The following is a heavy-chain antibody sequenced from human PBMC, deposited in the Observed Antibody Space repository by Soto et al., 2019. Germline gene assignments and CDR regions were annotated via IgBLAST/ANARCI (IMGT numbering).Heavy chain of an antibody. Sequence: EVQLVESGGGLVKPGGSLRLSCVASGFSFYTYSIHWVRQAPGKGLEWVSSISSSGSYISYADSVKGRFTISRDNAKNSLYLQMDSLRAEDTAMYFCAKDRGRTTNAFDFWGQGTMGTVSS. D-gene: IGHD4-17*01. CDR1: GFSFYTYS. V-gene: IGHV3-21*01. J-gene: IGHJ3*01. CDR2: ISSSGSYI. CDR3: AKDRGRTTNAFDF.